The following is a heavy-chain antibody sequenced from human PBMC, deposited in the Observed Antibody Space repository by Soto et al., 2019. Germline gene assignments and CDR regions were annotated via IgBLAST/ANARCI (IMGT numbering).Heavy chain of an antibody. CDR3: ARERDYDFWSGRYGMDV. J-gene: IGHJ6*02. CDR2: IYTSGST. Sequence: SETLSLTCTVSGGSISSYYWSWIRQPAGKGLEWIGRIYTSGSTNYNPSLKSRVTMSVDTSKNQFSLKLSSVTAADTAVYYCARERDYDFWSGRYGMDVWGQGTTVTVSS. D-gene: IGHD3-3*01. CDR1: GGSISSYY. V-gene: IGHV4-4*07.